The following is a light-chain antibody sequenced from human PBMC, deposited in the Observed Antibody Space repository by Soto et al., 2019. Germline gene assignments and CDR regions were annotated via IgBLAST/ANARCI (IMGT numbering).Light chain of an antibody. CDR3: GSYASATLI. V-gene: IGLV2-14*01. Sequence: QSALTQPASVSGSPGQSITISCTGTSNDIGAYNYVSWYQQYPGKVPTLLTYEVTFRPSGVSNRFSGSKSGNTASLTISGLQTEDEADYYCGSYASATLIFGGGTKLTVL. CDR1: SNDIGAYNY. J-gene: IGLJ2*01. CDR2: EVT.